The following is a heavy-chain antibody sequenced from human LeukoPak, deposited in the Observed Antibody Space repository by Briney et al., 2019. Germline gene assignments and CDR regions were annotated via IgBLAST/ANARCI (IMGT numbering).Heavy chain of an antibody. J-gene: IGHJ6*03. Sequence: ASVKVSCKASGYTFTRYAMNWVRQAPGQGLEWMGWINTNTGNPTYAQGLTGRFVFSLDTSVSTTYLQINSLKAEDTAVYYCARGPLSRGYYYYYMDVWGKGTTVTISS. CDR2: INTNTGNP. CDR3: ARGPLSRGYYYYYMDV. CDR1: GYTFTRYA. V-gene: IGHV7-4-1*02.